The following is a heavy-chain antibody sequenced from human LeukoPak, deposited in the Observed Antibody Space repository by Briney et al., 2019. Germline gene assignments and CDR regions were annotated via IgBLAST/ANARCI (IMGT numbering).Heavy chain of an antibody. CDR3: AREGFAAASDI. J-gene: IGHJ3*02. D-gene: IGHD2-15*01. CDR2: IKQDGREK. CDR1: GLILSSYW. V-gene: IGHV3-7*01. Sequence: GGSLRLSCGASGLILSSYWMSWVRQAPGKGLEWVANIKQDGREKNYLDSVKGRFSISRDNAKNSLYLQMNSLRAEDTAVYYCAREGFAAASDIWGQGTMVTVSS.